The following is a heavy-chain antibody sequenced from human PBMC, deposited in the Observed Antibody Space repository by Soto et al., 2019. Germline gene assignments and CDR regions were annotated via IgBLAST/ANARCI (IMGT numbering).Heavy chain of an antibody. CDR2: THPGHSET. Sequence: GESLKISCKGSGYTFTNYWIVWVRQMPGRGLEWMGITHPGHSETKYSPSFEGQVTISADRSTRTAYLHWSSLKASDAATYYCARHSSTSVRAPMTYWGQGTLVTVSS. CDR1: GYTFTNYW. D-gene: IGHD2-2*01. J-gene: IGHJ4*02. CDR3: ARHSSTSVRAPMTY. V-gene: IGHV5-51*01.